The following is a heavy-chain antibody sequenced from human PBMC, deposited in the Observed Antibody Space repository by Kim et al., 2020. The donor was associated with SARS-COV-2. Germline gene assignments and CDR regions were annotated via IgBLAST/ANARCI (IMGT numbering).Heavy chain of an antibody. CDR2: IYSGGST. V-gene: IGHV3-66*02. CDR3: ARGEVGAQGVSFDY. CDR1: GFTVSSNY. Sequence: GGSLRLSCAASGFTVSSNYMSWVRQAPGKGLEWVSVIYSGGSTYYADSVKGRFTISRDNSKNTLYLQMNSLRAEDTAVYYCARGEVGAQGVSFDYWGQGTLVTVSS. D-gene: IGHD1-26*01. J-gene: IGHJ4*02.